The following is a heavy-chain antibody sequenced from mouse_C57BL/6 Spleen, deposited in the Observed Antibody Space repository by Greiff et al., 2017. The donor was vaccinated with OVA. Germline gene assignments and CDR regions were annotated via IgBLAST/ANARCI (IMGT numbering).Heavy chain of an antibody. CDR1: GYTFTSYG. D-gene: IGHD2-2*01. J-gene: IGHJ4*01. V-gene: IGHV1-81*01. CDR2: IYPRSGNT. CDR3: AGYDKDAMDY. Sequence: VQLKESGAELARPGASVKLSCKASGYTFTSYGISWVKQRTGQGLEWIGEIYPRSGNTYYNEKFKGKATLTADKSSSTAYMELRSLTSEDSAVYFCAGYDKDAMDYWGQGTSVTVSS.